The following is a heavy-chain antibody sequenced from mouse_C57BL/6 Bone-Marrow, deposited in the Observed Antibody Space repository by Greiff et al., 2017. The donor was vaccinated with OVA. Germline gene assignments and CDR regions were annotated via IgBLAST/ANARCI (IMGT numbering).Heavy chain of an antibody. V-gene: IGHV5-4*03. CDR3: ARLSGLFDY. J-gene: IGHJ2*01. CDR2: ISDGGSYT. D-gene: IGHD6-2*01. CDR1: GFTFSSYA. Sequence: EVKLMESGGGLVKPGGSLKLSCAASGFTFSSYAMSWVRQTPEKRLEWVATISDGGSYTYYPDNVKGRFTISRDNAKNNLYLQMSHLKSEDTAMYYCARLSGLFDYWGQGTTLTVSP.